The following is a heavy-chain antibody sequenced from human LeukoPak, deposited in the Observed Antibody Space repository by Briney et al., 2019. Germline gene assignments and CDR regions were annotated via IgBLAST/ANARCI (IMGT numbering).Heavy chain of an antibody. CDR3: ARDTCSGGSCNWFDP. CDR2: INPNSGGT. V-gene: IGHV1-2*02. Sequence: ASVKVSCKASGYTFTGYYMHWVRQAPGQGLEWMGWINPNSGGTNYAQKFQGRVTMTRDTSISTAYMELSRLRSDDTAVYYCARDTCSGGSCNWFDPWGQGTLVTVS. D-gene: IGHD2-15*01. J-gene: IGHJ5*02. CDR1: GYTFTGYY.